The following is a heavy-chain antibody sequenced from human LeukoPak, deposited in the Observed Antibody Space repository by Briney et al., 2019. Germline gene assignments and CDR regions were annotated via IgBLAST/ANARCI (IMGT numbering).Heavy chain of an antibody. V-gene: IGHV5-51*01. CDR3: ASIWYSSTRINAFDI. CDR2: IYPGDSDT. J-gene: IGHJ3*02. D-gene: IGHD6-13*01. Sequence: GESLKISCQDSGYLFTSHWIGWVRQMPGKGLEWMGIIYPGDSDTRYSPSFQGQVTISADKSISTAYLQWSSLRASDTAMYYCASIWYSSTRINAFDIWGQGTMVTVSS. CDR1: GYLFTSHW.